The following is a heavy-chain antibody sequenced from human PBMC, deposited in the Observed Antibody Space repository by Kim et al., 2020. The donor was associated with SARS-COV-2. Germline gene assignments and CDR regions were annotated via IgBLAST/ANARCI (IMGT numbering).Heavy chain of an antibody. D-gene: IGHD2-21*02. J-gene: IGHJ5*02. Sequence: GGSLRLSCAGSGFIFSAYAMHWVRQAPGKGLEWVAVTSYNGDDESYADSVKGRFTISRDNSRNTLYLLMNDLRLEDTAVYYCARRAPSAVSVTSMGWFDPWGQGTLVTVSS. CDR2: TSYNGDDE. CDR1: GFIFSAYA. V-gene: IGHV3-30*04. CDR3: ARRAPSAVSVTSMGWFDP.